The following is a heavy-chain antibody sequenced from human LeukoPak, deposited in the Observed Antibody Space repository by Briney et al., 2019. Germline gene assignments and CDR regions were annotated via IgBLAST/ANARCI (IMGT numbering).Heavy chain of an antibody. Sequence: GGSLRLSCAASAFTFSSYRMNWVRQAPGKGLEWVSSISSSSRYILYGDSVKDRFTISRDNAKNSLYLQMNSLRAEDTAVYYCAKGSVRYDSSGYSAGDYWGQGTLVTVSS. CDR1: AFTFSSYR. CDR3: AKGSVRYDSSGYSAGDY. J-gene: IGHJ4*02. D-gene: IGHD3-22*01. CDR2: ISSSSRYI. V-gene: IGHV3-21*01.